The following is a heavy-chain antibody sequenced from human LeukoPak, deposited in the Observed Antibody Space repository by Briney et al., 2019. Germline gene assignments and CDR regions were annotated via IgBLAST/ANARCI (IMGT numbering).Heavy chain of an antibody. CDR3: ARGLNVDTAPSGY. D-gene: IGHD5-18*01. CDR1: GFTFDDYA. CDR2: ISWNSGSI. J-gene: IGHJ4*02. Sequence: GRSLRLSCAASGFTFDDYAMHWVRQAPGKGLEWVSGISWNSGSIGYADSVKGRFTISRDNSKNTLYLQMNSLRAEDTAVYYCARGLNVDTAPSGYWGQGTLVTVSS. V-gene: IGHV3-9*01.